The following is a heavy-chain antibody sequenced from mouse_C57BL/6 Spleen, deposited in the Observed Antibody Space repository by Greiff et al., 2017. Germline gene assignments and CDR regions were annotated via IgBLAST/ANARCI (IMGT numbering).Heavy chain of an antibody. CDR1: GYSITSGYY. V-gene: IGHV3-6*01. CDR3: ARKGDGYFAY. Sequence: EVQLQQSGPGLVKPSQSLSLTCSVTGYSITSGYYWNWIRQFPGNKLEWMGYISYDGSNNYNPSLKNRISITRDTSKNQFFLKLNSVTTEDTATYYCARKGDGYFAYWGQGTLVTVSA. D-gene: IGHD2-3*01. CDR2: ISYDGSN. J-gene: IGHJ3*01.